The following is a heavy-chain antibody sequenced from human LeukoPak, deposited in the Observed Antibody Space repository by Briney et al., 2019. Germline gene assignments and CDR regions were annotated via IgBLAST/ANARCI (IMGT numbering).Heavy chain of an antibody. J-gene: IGHJ4*02. V-gene: IGHV3-48*04. CDR2: ISSSGATI. CDR1: GFTFTTYG. CDR3: TRDAGTRLKYSFGYGDY. D-gene: IGHD5-18*01. Sequence: GGSLRLSCSASGFTFTTYGMNWVRQAPGKGLEWVSYISSSGATIYYADAVKGRFTISRDNAKNSLYLQMNSLRAEDTAVYYCTRDAGTRLKYSFGYGDYWGQGALVTVSS.